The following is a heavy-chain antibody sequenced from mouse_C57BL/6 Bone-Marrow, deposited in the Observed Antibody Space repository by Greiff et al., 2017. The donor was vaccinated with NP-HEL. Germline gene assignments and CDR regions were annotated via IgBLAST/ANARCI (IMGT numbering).Heavy chain of an antibody. CDR2: IDPENGNT. D-gene: IGHD1-1*01. CDR1: GYTIKNTY. J-gene: IGHJ2*01. Sequence: EVQLQQSVAELVRPGASVKLSCTASGYTIKNTYMHWVKQRPEQGLEWIGKIDPENGNTKYEPKFQGKATITADPSSNTAYLQLSSLTSEDTAIYYCARFITTVVATSYMDVWGQGTTLTVSS. V-gene: IGHV14-3*01. CDR3: ARFITTVVATSYMDV.